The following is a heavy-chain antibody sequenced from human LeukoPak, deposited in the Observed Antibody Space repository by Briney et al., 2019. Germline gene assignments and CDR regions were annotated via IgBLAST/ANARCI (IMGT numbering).Heavy chain of an antibody. CDR2: IYYSRST. J-gene: IGHJ4*02. CDR1: GGSISSSSYY. V-gene: IGHV4-39*01. D-gene: IGHD2-8*01. Sequence: SETLSLTCTVSGGSISSSSYYWAWIRQPAGKGLEWIGRIYYSRSTHYNPSLKSRVTISVDTSKNEFSLKLTSVTAADTAVYYCARNNTLMMYPRGGEDKGFDYWGQGTLVTVSS. CDR3: ARNNTLMMYPRGGEDKGFDY.